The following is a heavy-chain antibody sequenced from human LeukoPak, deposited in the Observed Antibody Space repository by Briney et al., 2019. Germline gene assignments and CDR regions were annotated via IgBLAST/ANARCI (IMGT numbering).Heavy chain of an antibody. CDR2: IYYSGST. D-gene: IGHD6-13*01. V-gene: IGHV4-61*05. CDR1: GGSISSSSDY. CDR3: ARAGIAAAGPNEFDY. J-gene: IGHJ4*02. Sequence: SETLSLTCTVSGGSISSSSDYWGWIRQPPGKGLEWIGYIYYSGSTNYNPSLKSRVTVSVDTSKNQFSLKLSSVTAADTAVYYCARAGIAAAGPNEFDYWGQGTLVTVSS.